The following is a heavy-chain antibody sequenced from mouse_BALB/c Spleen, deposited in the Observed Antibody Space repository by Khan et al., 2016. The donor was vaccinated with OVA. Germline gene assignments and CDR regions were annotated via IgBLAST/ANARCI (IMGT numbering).Heavy chain of an antibody. CDR2: INTYTGEP. V-gene: IGHV9-3-1*01. CDR1: GYTFTNYG. CDR3: ARPPYFSYVMVF. Sequence: QIQLVQSGPELKKPGETVKISCKASGYTFTNYGTNWVKQAPGKGLKWMGWINTYTGEPTYADDFKGRFAFSLETSASTAYLQINNLKNEDTATYFCARPPYFSYVMVFWGQGTSITVSS. J-gene: IGHJ4*01. D-gene: IGHD2-10*01.